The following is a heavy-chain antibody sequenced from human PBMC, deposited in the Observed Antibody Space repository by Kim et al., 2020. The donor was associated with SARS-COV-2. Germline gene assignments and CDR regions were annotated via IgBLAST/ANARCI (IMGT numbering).Heavy chain of an antibody. CDR3: ARSRMATPRGGDDY. D-gene: IGHD5-12*01. CDR1: GYSFTTYW. Sequence: GESLKISCTGSGYSFTTYWITWVRQMPGKGLEWMGKIDPSDSYTDYSPSFQGHVTISADKSITTAYLQWSSLKASDTAMYYCARSRMATPRGGDDYWGQGTLVTVSS. J-gene: IGHJ4*02. CDR2: IDPSDSYT. V-gene: IGHV5-10-1*01.